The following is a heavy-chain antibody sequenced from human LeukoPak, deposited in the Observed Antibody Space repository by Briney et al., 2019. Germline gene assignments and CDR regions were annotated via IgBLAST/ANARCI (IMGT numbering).Heavy chain of an antibody. Sequence: PSQTLSLTCTVSGGSISSGGYYWSWIRQHPGKGLEWIGYIYYSGSTYYNPSLKSRVTISVDTSKHQFSLKLSSATAADTAVYHCARVPGPYPYYYMDVWGKGTTVTVS. CDR1: GGSISSGGYY. V-gene: IGHV4-31*03. CDR3: ARVPGPYPYYYMDV. CDR2: IYYSGST. J-gene: IGHJ6*03.